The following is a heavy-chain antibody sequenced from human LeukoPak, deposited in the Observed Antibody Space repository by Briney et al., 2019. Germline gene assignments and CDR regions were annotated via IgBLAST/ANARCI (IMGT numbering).Heavy chain of an antibody. Sequence: GESLKISCKGSGYSVASYGISWVRPMSGKGLEWMGIIYGADSDTKYSPSFQGQVTISADKSINTAYLQWSSLKASDTAMYYCARHRPYSSSLPYHFDYWGQGTLVTVSS. CDR2: IYGADSDT. V-gene: IGHV5-51*01. D-gene: IGHD6-13*01. J-gene: IGHJ4*02. CDR3: ARHRPYSSSLPYHFDY. CDR1: GYSVASYG.